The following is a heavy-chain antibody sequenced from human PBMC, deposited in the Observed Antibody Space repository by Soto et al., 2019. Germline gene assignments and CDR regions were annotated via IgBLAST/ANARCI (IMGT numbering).Heavy chain of an antibody. CDR2: IYYTGRT. CDR1: DGSVSRGGYY. D-gene: IGHD1-26*01. V-gene: IGHV4-31*03. CDR3: AREGSYHYFDY. Sequence: QVQLQESGPGLVKPSQTLSLACTVSDGSVSRGGYYWSWIRQSPGKNLEWIGNIYYTGRTSYNPSLKSRLTISLETSKTQFSLRLASVSAADTAVYYCAREGSYHYFDYWGQGALVTVSS. J-gene: IGHJ4*02.